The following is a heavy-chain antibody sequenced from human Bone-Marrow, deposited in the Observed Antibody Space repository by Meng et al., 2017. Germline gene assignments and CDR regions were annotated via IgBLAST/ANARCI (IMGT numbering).Heavy chain of an antibody. CDR3: ARTRGYSYGYYGY. Sequence: QVHVQKGGAGLLKPSETLSLTCAVYGGTFSGYYWSWIRQPPGMGLEWIGEINHNGSTNYNPSLKSRVTISVDTSKNQFSLKLSSVTAADTAVYYCARTRGYSYGYYGYWGQGTLVTVSS. D-gene: IGHD5-18*01. V-gene: IGHV4-34*01. CDR2: INHNGST. J-gene: IGHJ4*02. CDR1: GGTFSGYY.